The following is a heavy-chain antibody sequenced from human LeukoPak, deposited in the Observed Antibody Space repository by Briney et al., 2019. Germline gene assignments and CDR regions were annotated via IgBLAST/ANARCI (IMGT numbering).Heavy chain of an antibody. CDR3: ARAYYYGSGTFDI. CDR1: GGSISPYY. J-gene: IGHJ3*02. Sequence: SETLSPTCTVSGGSISPYYWSWIRQPPGKGLEWIGYIYYTGSTYYNPSLKSRVTISVDTSKNQFSLKLSSVTAADTAVYYCARAYYYGSGTFDIWGQGTMVTVSS. D-gene: IGHD3-10*01. V-gene: IGHV4-59*01. CDR2: IYYTGST.